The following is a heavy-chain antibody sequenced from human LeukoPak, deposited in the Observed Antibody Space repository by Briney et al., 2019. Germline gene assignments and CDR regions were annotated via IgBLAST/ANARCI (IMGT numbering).Heavy chain of an antibody. V-gene: IGHV1-69*13. J-gene: IGHJ4*02. CDR2: IIPIFGTA. CDR3: AREAVDFWSGYPPGYFDY. Sequence: ASVKVSCKASGGTFSSHAMSWVRQAPGQGLEWMGGIIPIFGTANYAQKFQGRVTITADESTSTAYMELSSLRSEDTAVYYCAREAVDFWSGYPPGYFDYWGQGTLVTVSS. CDR1: GGTFSSHA. D-gene: IGHD3-3*01.